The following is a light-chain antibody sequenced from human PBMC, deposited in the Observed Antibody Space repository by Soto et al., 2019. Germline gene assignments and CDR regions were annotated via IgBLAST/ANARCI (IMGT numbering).Light chain of an antibody. V-gene: IGKV3-20*01. CDR2: GAA. Sequence: EIVLTQSPGTLSLSSGERATLSCRASQSFSSSYLAWYQQKPGQAPRLLIYGAASRATGIPDRFSGSGSGTDCTLTISRLEPEDCAVYYCQQYSISQWTCGQGTKVEIK. CDR1: QSFSSSY. CDR3: QQYSISQWT. J-gene: IGKJ1*01.